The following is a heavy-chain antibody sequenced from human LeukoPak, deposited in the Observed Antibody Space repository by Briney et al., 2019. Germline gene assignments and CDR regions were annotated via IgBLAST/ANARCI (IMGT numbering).Heavy chain of an antibody. Sequence: PGGSLRLSCAASGFTFSSYAMSWVRQAPGKGLEWDSAISGSGGSTYYADSVKGRFTISRDNSEKTLYLQMNSLRAEDTAVYYCAKTVLPAAIAYYFDYWGQGTLVTVSS. CDR2: ISGSGGST. CDR3: AKTVLPAAIAYYFDY. J-gene: IGHJ4*02. V-gene: IGHV3-23*01. CDR1: GFTFSSYA. D-gene: IGHD2-2*01.